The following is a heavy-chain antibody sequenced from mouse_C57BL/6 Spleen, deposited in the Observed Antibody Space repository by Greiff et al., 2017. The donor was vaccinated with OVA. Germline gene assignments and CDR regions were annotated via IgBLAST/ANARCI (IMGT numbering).Heavy chain of an antibody. CDR1: GYTFPSYW. Sequence: QVQLQQPGAELVRPGSSVKLSCKASGYTFPSYWMHWVKQRPLQGLEWIGNIDPSDSENHYNHTFQDKATLTVATSSSTAYMQLSSRTSEDSAVYYCARGSTVVPRDDWGQGTTLTVSS. D-gene: IGHD1-1*01. V-gene: IGHV1-52*01. J-gene: IGHJ2*01. CDR2: IDPSDSEN. CDR3: ARGSTVVPRDD.